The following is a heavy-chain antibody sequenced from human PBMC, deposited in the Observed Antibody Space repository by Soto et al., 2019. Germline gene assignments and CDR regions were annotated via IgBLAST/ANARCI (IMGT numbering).Heavy chain of an antibody. Sequence: SETLSLTCAVSGGSISSSNWWSWVRQPPGKGLEWIGEIYHSGSTNYNPSLKSRVTISVDKSKNQFSLKLSSVTAADTALYYCAMKLYDILTGYFASWGQGTLVTVSS. V-gene: IGHV4-4*02. CDR1: GGSISSSNW. J-gene: IGHJ5*02. CDR2: IYHSGST. D-gene: IGHD3-9*01. CDR3: AMKLYDILTGYFAS.